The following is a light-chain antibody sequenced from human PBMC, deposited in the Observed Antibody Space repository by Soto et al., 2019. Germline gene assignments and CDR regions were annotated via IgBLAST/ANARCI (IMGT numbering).Light chain of an antibody. J-gene: IGKJ5*01. Sequence: EIVLTQSPGTLSLSPGERATLSCRASQTVTRSYLAWYQQKPGQAPRLLIYDSSTRATGIPARFSGSESGTEFTLTISSLQSEDFAVYYCHHYHNWPMTFGQGTRLEIK. CDR3: HHYHNWPMT. CDR1: QTVTRSY. CDR2: DSS. V-gene: IGKV3-15*01.